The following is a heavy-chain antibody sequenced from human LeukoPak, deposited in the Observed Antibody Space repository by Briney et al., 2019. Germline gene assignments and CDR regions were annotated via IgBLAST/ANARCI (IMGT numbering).Heavy chain of an antibody. CDR2: IYYSGST. Sequence: SETLSLTCTVSGGSISSYYWSWIQQPPGKGLEWIGYIYYSGSTNYNLSLKSRVTISVDTSKNQFSLKLSSVTAADTAVYYCASSQNTMVRGVIFDYWGQGTLVTVSS. D-gene: IGHD3-10*01. V-gene: IGHV4-59*01. J-gene: IGHJ4*02. CDR3: ASSQNTMVRGVIFDY. CDR1: GGSISSYY.